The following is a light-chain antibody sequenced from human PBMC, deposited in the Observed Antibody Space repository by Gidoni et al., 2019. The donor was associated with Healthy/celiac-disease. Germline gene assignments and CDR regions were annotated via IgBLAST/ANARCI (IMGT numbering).Light chain of an antibody. CDR3: QQDGSSPPLT. CDR1: QSVSSGY. Sequence: IVSTQSPATLSLSPGERATLSCRGRQSVSSGYLAGYHQKPGQAPRLLIHGASSRATGIPDRFSGSGTGTDFTLTISRREPEDFAVYYCQQDGSSPPLTFGGGTKVEIK. V-gene: IGKV3-20*01. J-gene: IGKJ4*01. CDR2: GAS.